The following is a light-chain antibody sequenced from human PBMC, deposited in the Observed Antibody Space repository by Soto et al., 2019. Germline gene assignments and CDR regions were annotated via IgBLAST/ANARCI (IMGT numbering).Light chain of an antibody. CDR2: WAS. V-gene: IGKV4-1*01. CDR1: QSVLYSSNNKNY. CDR3: QQYYATPPT. J-gene: IGKJ1*01. Sequence: DIVMTQSPDSLAVSLGERATINCKSSQSVLYSSNNKNYLAWYQQKPGQPPKLLIYWASIRESGVPDRFSGSGSGTDFNLTISSLPAEDVAVYYCQQYYATPPTFGQGTKVEIK.